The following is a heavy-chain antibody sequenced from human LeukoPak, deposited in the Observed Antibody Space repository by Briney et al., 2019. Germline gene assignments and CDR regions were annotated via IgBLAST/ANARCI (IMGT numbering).Heavy chain of an antibody. D-gene: IGHD3-22*01. CDR2: IYTSGST. CDR3: ARDLGVPNYDSSGSYFDY. CDR1: GGSISSYY. V-gene: IGHV4-4*07. J-gene: IGHJ4*02. Sequence: PSETLSLTCTVSGGSISSYYWSRIRQPAGKGLEWIGRIYTSGSTNYNPSLKSRVTMSVDTSKNQFSLKLSSVTAADTAVYYCARDLGVPNYDSSGSYFDYWGQGTLVTVSS.